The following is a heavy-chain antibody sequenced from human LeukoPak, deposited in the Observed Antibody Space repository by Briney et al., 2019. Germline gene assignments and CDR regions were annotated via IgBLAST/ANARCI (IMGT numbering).Heavy chain of an antibody. Sequence: PSETLSLTCTVSGGSISSSSYYWGWIRQPPGKGLEWIGSIYYSGSTYYNPSLKSRVTISVDTSKNQFSLKLSSVTAADTAVYYCARRTGSSSSRWFDPWGQGTLVTVSS. J-gene: IGHJ5*02. D-gene: IGHD6-6*01. CDR3: ARRTGSSSSRWFDP. CDR2: IYYSGST. CDR1: GGSISSSSYY. V-gene: IGHV4-39*01.